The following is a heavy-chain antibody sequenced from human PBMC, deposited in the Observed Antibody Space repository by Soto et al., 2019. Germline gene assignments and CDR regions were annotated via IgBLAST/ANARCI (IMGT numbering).Heavy chain of an antibody. CDR3: AAAQDDFWSGYYYYYYYGMDV. V-gene: IGHV1-58*01. Sequence: GASVKVSCKASGFTFTSSAVQWVRQARGQRLEWIGWIVVGSGNTNYAQKFQERVTITRDMSTSTAYMELSSLRSEDTAVYYCAAAQDDFWSGYYYYYYYGMDVWGQGTTVTVS. CDR1: GFTFTSSA. D-gene: IGHD3-3*01. J-gene: IGHJ6*02. CDR2: IVVGSGNT.